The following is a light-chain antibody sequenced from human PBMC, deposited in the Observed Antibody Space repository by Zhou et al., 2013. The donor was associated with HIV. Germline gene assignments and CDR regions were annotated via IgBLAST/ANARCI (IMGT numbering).Light chain of an antibody. CDR2: KAS. V-gene: IGKV1-5*03. J-gene: IGKJ1*01. CDR3: QQLNSYPWT. CDR1: QSISNW. Sequence: DIQMTQSPSTLSASVGDRVTITCRASQSISNWLAWYQQKPGKAPKLLIYKASSLQSGVPSRFSGSGSGTEFTLTISSLQPDDFATYYCQQLNSYPWTFGQGTKVEIK.